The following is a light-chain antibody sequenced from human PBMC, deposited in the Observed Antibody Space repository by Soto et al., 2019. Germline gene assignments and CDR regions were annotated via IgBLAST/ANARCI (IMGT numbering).Light chain of an antibody. CDR3: GSDEWT. Sequence: EIVLTQSPATLSLSPGERATLSCRASQSIRSPFLAWYQQKPGQAPRLFIHGASSRATSIPDRFSGSGSGNDFTLTISRLEREDFAVYYCGSDEWTFGQGTKVK. CDR2: GAS. V-gene: IGKV3-20*01. J-gene: IGKJ1*01. CDR1: QSIRSPF.